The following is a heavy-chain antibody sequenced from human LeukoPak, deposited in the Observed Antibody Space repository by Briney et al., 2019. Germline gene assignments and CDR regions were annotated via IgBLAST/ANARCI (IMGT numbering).Heavy chain of an antibody. D-gene: IGHD3-22*01. CDR1: GVSISSSNSY. CDR2: IYHSGST. Sequence: SETLSLTCTVSGVSISSSNSYWGWIRQPPGKGLEWIGSIYHSGSTYYNPSLKSQVTISVDTSKNQFSLKLSSVTAADTAVYYCAVDSSGYSDFDYWGQGTLVTVSS. CDR3: AVDSSGYSDFDY. J-gene: IGHJ4*02. V-gene: IGHV4-39*07.